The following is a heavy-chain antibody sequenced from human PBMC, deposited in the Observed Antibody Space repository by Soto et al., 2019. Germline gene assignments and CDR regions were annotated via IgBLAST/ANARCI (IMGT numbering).Heavy chain of an antibody. CDR2: ISSSSSYT. CDR1: GFTFSDYY. J-gene: IGHJ4*02. V-gene: IGHV3-11*06. CDR3: ARAVVVVAAGFDY. Sequence: PGGSLRLSCAASGFTFSDYYMSWIRQAPGKGLEWVSYISSSSSYTNYADSVKGRFTISRDNAKNSLYLQMNSLRAEDTAVYYCARAVVVVAAGFDYWGQGTLVTVSS. D-gene: IGHD2-15*01.